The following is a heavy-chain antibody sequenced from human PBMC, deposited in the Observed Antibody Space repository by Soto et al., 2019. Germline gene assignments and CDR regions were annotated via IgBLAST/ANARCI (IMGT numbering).Heavy chain of an antibody. CDR3: ASKGITGTSAPFDP. V-gene: IGHV3-11*01. J-gene: IGHJ5*02. CDR1: GFTFSDYY. Sequence: GGSLRLSCAASGFTFSDYYMSWIRQAPGKGLEWVSYISSSGSTIYYADSVKGRFTISRDNAKNSLYLQMNSLRAEDTAVYYCASKGITGTSAPFDPWGQGTLVTVSS. D-gene: IGHD1-7*01. CDR2: ISSSGSTI.